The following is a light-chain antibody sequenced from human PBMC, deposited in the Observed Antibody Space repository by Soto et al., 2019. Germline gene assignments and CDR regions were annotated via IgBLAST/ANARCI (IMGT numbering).Light chain of an antibody. CDR2: EVS. CDR3: SSYTGISTYV. Sequence: QSALTQPASVSGSPGQSITISCTGTSSDIGAYNYVSWYQHLPGRAPRVMIYEVSNRPSGVSDRFSGSKSGNTASLTISGLQPEDEADYYCSSYTGISTYVLGIGTKVTVL. J-gene: IGLJ1*01. CDR1: SSDIGAYNY. V-gene: IGLV2-14*01.